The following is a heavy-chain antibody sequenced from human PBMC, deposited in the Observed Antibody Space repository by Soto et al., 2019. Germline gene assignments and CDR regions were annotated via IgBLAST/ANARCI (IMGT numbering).Heavy chain of an antibody. CDR1: AGCISSSTYY. Sequence: SETLCLTCTFCAGCISSSTYYWDWIRQPPGKGLEWIGAMYYTGNKNYNPSLESRVTMSVDTSKNQFSLKLSSVTPTYTAVYYCARRSSSSLGSLFDPWGRGILVTGSS. CDR3: ARRSSSSLGSLFDP. J-gene: IGHJ5*02. V-gene: IGHV4-39*01. D-gene: IGHD6-6*01. CDR2: MYYTGNK.